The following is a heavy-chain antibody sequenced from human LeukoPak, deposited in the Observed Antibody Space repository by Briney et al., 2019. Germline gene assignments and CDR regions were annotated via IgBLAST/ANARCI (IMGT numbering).Heavy chain of an antibody. Sequence: PGGSLRLSCTASGFTFSNAWMSWVRQAPGQGLEWVGRIKSKTDGETADYSAPVKGRFTISRDDSRNTLHLPMNSLKTEDTAVYYCTTDRRNWGQGTPVTVSS. CDR1: GFTFSNAW. J-gene: IGHJ4*02. V-gene: IGHV3-15*01. CDR2: IKSKTDGETA. CDR3: TTDRRN.